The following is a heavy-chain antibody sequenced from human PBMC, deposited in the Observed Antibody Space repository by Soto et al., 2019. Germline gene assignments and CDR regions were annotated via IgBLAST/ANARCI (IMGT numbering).Heavy chain of an antibody. Sequence: EVPLVESGGGLVKPGGSLRLSCAASGFTFSNAWMNWVRQAPGKGLEWVGRIKSKTDGGTTDYAAPVKGRFTISRDDSKNTLYLQMNSLKTEDTAVYYCTTDFEVAVADDAFDIWGQGTMVTVSS. D-gene: IGHD6-19*01. CDR1: GFTFSNAW. CDR2: IKSKTDGGTT. J-gene: IGHJ3*02. V-gene: IGHV3-15*07. CDR3: TTDFEVAVADDAFDI.